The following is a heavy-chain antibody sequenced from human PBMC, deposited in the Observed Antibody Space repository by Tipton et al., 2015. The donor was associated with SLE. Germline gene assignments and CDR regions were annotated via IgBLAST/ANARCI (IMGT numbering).Heavy chain of an antibody. D-gene: IGHD3-16*01. CDR3: AGGVKYDY. Sequence: QSGAEVKKPGALVKVSCKASGYTLTSYGISWMRQAPGQGLEWMGWISDNDDNTNYPQRLQGRVTMTIDTSTNTAYMELRSLRSDDTAIYYCAGGVKYDYWGQGTLITVSS. CDR2: ISDNDDNT. J-gene: IGHJ4*02. V-gene: IGHV1-18*01. CDR1: GYTLTSYG.